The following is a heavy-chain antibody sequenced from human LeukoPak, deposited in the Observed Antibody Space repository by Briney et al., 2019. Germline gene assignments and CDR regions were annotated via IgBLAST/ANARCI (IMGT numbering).Heavy chain of an antibody. CDR1: GYTFTSYG. Sequence: ASVKVSCKASGYTFTSYGISWVRQAPGQGLEWMGWISAYNGNTNYAQKLQGRVTMTTDTSTSTAYMELRSLRSDDTAVYYCARRAASGLLWFGVREVPAPDYYYGMDVWGQGTTVTVSS. CDR3: ARRAASGLLWFGVREVPAPDYYYGMDV. J-gene: IGHJ6*02. D-gene: IGHD3-10*01. CDR2: ISAYNGNT. V-gene: IGHV1-18*01.